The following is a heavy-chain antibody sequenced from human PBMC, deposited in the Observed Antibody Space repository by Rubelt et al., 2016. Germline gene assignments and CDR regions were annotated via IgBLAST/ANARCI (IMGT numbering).Heavy chain of an antibody. CDR1: GGSISSSSYY. D-gene: IGHD3-10*01. CDR2: IYYSGST. V-gene: IGHV4-39*01. J-gene: IGHJ4*02. CDR3: ARTYRYYHGY. Sequence: QLQLQVSGPGLVKPSETLSLTCTVSGGSISSSSYYWGWIRQPPGKGLEWIGSIYYSGSTYYNPSLKSRVTISADTSKNQFSLKLSSVTAADKAVHHCARTYRYYHGYWGQRALVTVS.